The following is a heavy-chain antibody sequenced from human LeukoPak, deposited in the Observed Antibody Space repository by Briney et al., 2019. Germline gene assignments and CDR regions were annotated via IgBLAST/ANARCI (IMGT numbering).Heavy chain of an antibody. CDR2: ISYDGNNQ. J-gene: IGHJ4*02. CDR1: GFAFSSLA. D-gene: IGHD2-15*01. V-gene: IGHV3-30-3*01. CDR3: ARVGSRYCSGANCYDGF. Sequence: GGSLRLSCAVSGFAFSSLAMHWVRQAPGKGLEWVAFISYDGNNQYYADSVKGRFTISRDNSKNTLYLQMNNLRAEDTAIYYCARVGSRYCSGANCYDGFWGQGTLVSVSS.